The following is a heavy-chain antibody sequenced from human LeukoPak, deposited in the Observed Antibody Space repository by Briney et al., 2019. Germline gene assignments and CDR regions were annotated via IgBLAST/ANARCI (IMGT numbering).Heavy chain of an antibody. Sequence: GRSLRLSCAASGFTFSSYAMHWVRQAPGKGLEWVAVISYDGSNKYYADSVKGRFTISRDNSKNTLYLQMNSLRAEDTAVYYCARAPAYRSSYYFDYWGQGTLVTVSS. CDR1: GFTFSSYA. CDR2: ISYDGSNK. V-gene: IGHV3-30-3*01. J-gene: IGHJ4*02. CDR3: ARAPAYRSSYYFDY. D-gene: IGHD1-1*01.